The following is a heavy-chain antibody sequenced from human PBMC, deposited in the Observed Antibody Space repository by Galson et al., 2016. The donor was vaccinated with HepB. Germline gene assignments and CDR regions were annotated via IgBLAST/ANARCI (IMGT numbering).Heavy chain of an antibody. CDR3: ANVSPYYYDKSGYY. Sequence: SLRLSCATSGFSFNDRAMSWVRQAPGRGLEWVSGVTGTGESTYYTDSVKGRFTISRDNSKNTLYLQMNSLRAEDKAIYYCANVSPYYYDKSGYYWGQGTLVTVSS. D-gene: IGHD3-22*01. J-gene: IGHJ4*02. CDR1: GFSFNDRA. V-gene: IGHV3-23*01. CDR2: VTGTGEST.